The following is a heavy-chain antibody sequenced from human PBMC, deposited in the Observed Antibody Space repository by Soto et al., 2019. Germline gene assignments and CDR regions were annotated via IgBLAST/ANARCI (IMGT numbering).Heavy chain of an antibody. D-gene: IGHD2-2*01. CDR1: GVSVNSGNYY. CDR3: ARVPTP. J-gene: IGHJ5*02. Sequence: SETLSLTCTVSGVSVNSGNYYWSWIRQTPGKGLEWIGYIYQSGSTRYNPSLKSRVTISLDTSKNQFSLKMSSVTAADTAVYYCARVPTPWGQGTLVTVSS. CDR2: IYQSGST. V-gene: IGHV4-61*01.